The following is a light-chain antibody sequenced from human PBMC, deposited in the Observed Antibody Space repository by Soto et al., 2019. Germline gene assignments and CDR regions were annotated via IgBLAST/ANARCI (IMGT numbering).Light chain of an antibody. Sequence: DIQMTQSPSTLSASVGDRVTITCRASQSISSWLAWYQQKPGKAPKVLISAASNLQSGVPSRFSGSGSGTVFTLTISSLQPEDFATYFCQQSYTLSPLTFGGGTKVEIK. V-gene: IGKV1-39*01. J-gene: IGKJ4*01. CDR3: QQSYTLSPLT. CDR1: QSISSW. CDR2: AAS.